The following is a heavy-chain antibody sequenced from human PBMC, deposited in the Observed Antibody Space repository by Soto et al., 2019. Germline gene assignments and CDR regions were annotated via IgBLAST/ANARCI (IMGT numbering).Heavy chain of an antibody. Sequence: QLQLQESGPGLVKPSETLSLTCTVSGGSISSSSYYWGWIRQPPGKGLERIGSIDYSGSTYYNPSPRSRVHRPGDMPKNQFPRKLSSVTATDTAVYYCASYTIFGVVIGDDDAFDIWGQGTMVTVSS. V-gene: IGHV4-39*01. CDR2: IDYSGST. D-gene: IGHD3-3*01. J-gene: IGHJ3*02. CDR3: ASYTIFGVVIGDDDAFDI. CDR1: GGSISSSSYY.